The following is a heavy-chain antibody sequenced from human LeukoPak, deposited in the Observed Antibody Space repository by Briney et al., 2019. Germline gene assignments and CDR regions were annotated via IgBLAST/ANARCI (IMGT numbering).Heavy chain of an antibody. Sequence: SQTLSLTCTVSGGSVSSGSYYWSWIRQPPGKGLEWIGYIYYSGSTNYNPSLKSRVTISVDTSKNQFSLKLSSVTAADTAVYYCARGSGSYPIYYFDYWGQGTLVTVSS. CDR2: IYYSGST. D-gene: IGHD1-26*01. CDR3: ARGSGSYPIYYFDY. J-gene: IGHJ4*02. V-gene: IGHV4-61*01. CDR1: GGSVSSGSYY.